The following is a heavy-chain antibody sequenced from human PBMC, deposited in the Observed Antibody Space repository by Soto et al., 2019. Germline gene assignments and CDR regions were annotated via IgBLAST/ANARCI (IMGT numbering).Heavy chain of an antibody. CDR3: ARGRGLDFWSGYPTFDY. Sequence: PSETLSLTCTVSGGSISSYYWSWIRQPPGRGLEWIGYIYYSGSTNYNPSLKSRVTISVDTSKNQFSLKLSSVTAADTAVYYCARGRGLDFWSGYPTFDYWGQGTLVTVSS. D-gene: IGHD3-3*01. V-gene: IGHV4-59*01. CDR2: IYYSGST. J-gene: IGHJ4*02. CDR1: GGSISSYY.